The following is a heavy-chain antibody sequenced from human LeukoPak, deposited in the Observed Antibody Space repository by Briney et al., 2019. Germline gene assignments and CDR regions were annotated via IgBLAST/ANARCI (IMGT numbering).Heavy chain of an antibody. V-gene: IGHV4-61*02. CDR3: ARESYYDSY. CDR2: IYTSEST. D-gene: IGHD3-22*01. Sequence: SETLSLTCTVSGVSISSGSYYWSWIRQPAGKGLEWIGRIYTSESTNYNPSLKSRVTISVDTSKNQFSLKPSSVTAADTAVYYCARESYYDSYWGQGTLVTVSS. CDR1: GVSISSGSYY. J-gene: IGHJ4*02.